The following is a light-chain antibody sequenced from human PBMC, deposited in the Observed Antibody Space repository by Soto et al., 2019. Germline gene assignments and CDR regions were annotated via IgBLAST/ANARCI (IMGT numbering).Light chain of an antibody. V-gene: IGKV1-39*01. Sequence: DIQMTQSPSSLSASVGDRVTITCRASESIARHLNWYQQKPGKAPKLLIYAASSLQNGVPSRFRSAGSGPEFTLNIMNLKDEALATYYSEQTSRTISITFRQAIRPETK. CDR2: AAS. CDR1: ESIARH. J-gene: IGKJ5*01. CDR3: EQTSRTISIT.